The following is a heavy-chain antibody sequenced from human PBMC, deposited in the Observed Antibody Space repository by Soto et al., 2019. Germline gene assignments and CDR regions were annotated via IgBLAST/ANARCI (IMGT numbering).Heavy chain of an antibody. D-gene: IGHD1-26*01. Sequence: GGSLRLSCSASGFIFSTFTMHWVRQAPGKGLEYVSSIISNGGKTYYADSVKGRFTISRDNSKNTVYLQMSSLRAEDTAVYYCVKVRFGSYYYFDSWGQGTLVTVSS. CDR2: IISNGGKT. J-gene: IGHJ4*02. CDR1: GFIFSTFT. CDR3: VKVRFGSYYYFDS. V-gene: IGHV3-64D*06.